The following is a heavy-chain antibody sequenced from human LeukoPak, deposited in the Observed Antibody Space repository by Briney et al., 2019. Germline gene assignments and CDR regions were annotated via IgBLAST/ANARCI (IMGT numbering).Heavy chain of an antibody. CDR3: TRRGYSYGYLDY. CDR1: GFTFGDYV. CDR2: IRTKAYAGTT. Sequence: GGSLRLSCTASGFTFGDYVMSWVRQAPGEGLEWVSFIRTKAYAGTTEYAASVKGRFTISRDDSKNIAYLQMSSLKTEDTAVYYCTRRGYSYGYLDYWGQGTLVTVSS. V-gene: IGHV3-49*04. J-gene: IGHJ4*02. D-gene: IGHD5-18*01.